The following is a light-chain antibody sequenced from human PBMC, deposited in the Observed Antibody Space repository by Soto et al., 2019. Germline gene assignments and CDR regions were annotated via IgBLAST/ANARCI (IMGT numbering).Light chain of an antibody. Sequence: QSVLTQPASVSGSPGQSITISCTGTSSDIGSYNLVSWYQQHPGKAPKLMIYGDTKRPSGVSNRFSGSKSGNTASLTISGLQAEDEADYYCCSYAGSSLYVFGTGTKLTVL. CDR3: CSYAGSSLYV. V-gene: IGLV2-23*01. CDR2: GDT. J-gene: IGLJ1*01. CDR1: SSDIGSYNL.